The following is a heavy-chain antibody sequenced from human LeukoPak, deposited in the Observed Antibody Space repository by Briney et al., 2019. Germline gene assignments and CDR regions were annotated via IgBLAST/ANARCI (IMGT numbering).Heavy chain of an antibody. CDR3: ARVRSLEWPAPMDV. Sequence: SETLSLTCAVYGGSFSGYYWSWIRQPPGKGLEWTGEINHSGSTNYNPSLNSRVTISLDTSKKQISLKLSSVTAADTAVYYCARVRSLEWPAPMDVWGKGTTVTVSS. J-gene: IGHJ6*03. CDR2: INHSGST. D-gene: IGHD3-3*01. V-gene: IGHV4-34*01. CDR1: GGSFSGYY.